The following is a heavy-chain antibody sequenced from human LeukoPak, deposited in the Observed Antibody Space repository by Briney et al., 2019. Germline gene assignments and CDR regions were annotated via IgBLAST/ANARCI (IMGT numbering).Heavy chain of an antibody. J-gene: IGHJ4*02. V-gene: IGHV4-30-2*01. CDR2: IYHSGST. D-gene: IGHD6-13*01. CDR1: GGSISSGGYS. CDR3: ARGMYSSSRYVDY. Sequence: SETLSLTCAVSGGSISSGGYSWSWIRQPPGKGLEWIGYIYHSGSTYYNPSLKSRATISIDRSKNQFSLKLSSVTAADTAVYYCARGMYSSSRYVDYWGQGTLVTVSS.